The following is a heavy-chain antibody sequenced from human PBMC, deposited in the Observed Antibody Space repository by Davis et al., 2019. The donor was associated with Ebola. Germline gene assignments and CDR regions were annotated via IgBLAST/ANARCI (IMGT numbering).Heavy chain of an antibody. CDR3: ARAAPTLYYFDY. V-gene: IGHV4-4*02. CDR1: GDSISSSNW. D-gene: IGHD3-10*01. CDR2: IYHSGST. Sequence: MPSETLSLTCAVSGDSISSSNWWSWVRQPPGKGLEWIGEIYHSGSTNYNPSLKSRVTISVDKSKNQFSLKLSSVTAADTAVYYCARAAPTLYYFDYWGQGTLVTVSS. J-gene: IGHJ4*02.